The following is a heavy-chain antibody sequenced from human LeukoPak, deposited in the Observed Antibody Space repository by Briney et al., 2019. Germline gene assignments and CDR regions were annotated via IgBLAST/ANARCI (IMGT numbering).Heavy chain of an antibody. J-gene: IGHJ3*02. V-gene: IGHV1-3*01. CDR2: INAGHGNT. D-gene: IGHD2-8*01. CDR1: GYTFTAYS. Sequence: ASVKVSCKASGYTFTAYSVHWVRQAPGQRLEWMGWINAGHGNTKYSQNFQGRVTITRDTSATTAYMELSSLRSEDTAVYYCARVKDNGFDIWGQGTMVTVSS. CDR3: ARVKDNGFDI.